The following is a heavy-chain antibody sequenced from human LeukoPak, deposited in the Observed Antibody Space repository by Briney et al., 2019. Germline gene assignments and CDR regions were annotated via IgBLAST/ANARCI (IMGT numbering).Heavy chain of an antibody. CDR3: ARAEYSGYDWTDY. CDR1: GFTFSSYS. V-gene: IGHV3-21*01. CDR2: ISSSSSYI. J-gene: IGHJ4*02. D-gene: IGHD5-12*01. Sequence: PGGSLRLSCAASGFTFSSYSMNWVRQAPGKGLEWDSSISSSSSYIYYADSVKGRFTISRDNAKNSLYLQMNSLRAEDTAVYYCARAEYSGYDWTDYWGQGTLVTVSS.